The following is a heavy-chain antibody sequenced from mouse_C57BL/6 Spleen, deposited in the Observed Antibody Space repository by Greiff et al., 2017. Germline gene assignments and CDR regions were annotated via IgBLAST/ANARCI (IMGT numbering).Heavy chain of an antibody. D-gene: IGHD2-3*01. J-gene: IGHJ3*01. CDR2: INPNNGGT. V-gene: IGHV1-18*01. Sequence: VQLKESGPELVKPGASVKIPCKASGYTFTDYNMDWVKQSHGKSLEWIGDINPNNGGTIYNQKFKGKATLTVDKSSSTAYMELRSLTSEDTAVYYGAREDGYYTFFAYWGQGTLVTVSA. CDR1: GYTFTDYN. CDR3: AREDGYYTFFAY.